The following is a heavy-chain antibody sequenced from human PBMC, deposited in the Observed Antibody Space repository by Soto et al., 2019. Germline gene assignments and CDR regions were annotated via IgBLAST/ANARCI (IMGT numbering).Heavy chain of an antibody. J-gene: IGHJ6*03. D-gene: IGHD6-19*01. CDR1: GYSFTNYG. CDR2: ISAFNGNT. CDR3: ARDRGVAPPVAGNTHYYYYMDV. Sequence: QDQLVQSGAEVKKPGASVTVSCKASGYSFTNYGVTWVRQAPGQGLEWMGWISAFNGNTHYAQNLQGRVTMTTDASTSTAYMELRSVTSDDTAVYYCARDRGVAPPVAGNTHYYYYMDVWGKGTTVTVSS. V-gene: IGHV1-18*01.